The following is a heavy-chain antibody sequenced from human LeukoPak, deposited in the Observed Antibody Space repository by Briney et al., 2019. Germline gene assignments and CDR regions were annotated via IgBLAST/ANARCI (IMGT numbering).Heavy chain of an antibody. D-gene: IGHD1-26*01. CDR3: AKVVGATPYYFDY. CDR1: GFTFSSHA. V-gene: IGHV3-23*01. CDR2: ISATGHNT. J-gene: IGHJ4*02. Sequence: GGSLRLSCAASGFTFSSHAMIWVRQAPGKGLEWVSPISATGHNTYYADSVKGRFTISRDNSKNTLYLQMNSLRADDTAVYYCAKVVGATPYYFDYWGQGTLVTVSS.